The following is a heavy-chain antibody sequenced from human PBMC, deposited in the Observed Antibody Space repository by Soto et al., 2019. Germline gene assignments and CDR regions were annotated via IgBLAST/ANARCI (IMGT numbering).Heavy chain of an antibody. D-gene: IGHD2-21*02. CDR3: AGAPAGDYYYYYRFDV. J-gene: IGHJ6*02. V-gene: IGHV1-69*06. Sequence: SVKVSCQASGDIFTRYYFSWVRQAPAKGLEWMGGVIPLFGTANYGQKFQGRVTITADKSTSTAFMDIRGLRSDDTAVYYGAGAPAGDYYYYYRFDVWGQGTAVTVSS. CDR1: GDIFTRYY. CDR2: VIPLFGTA.